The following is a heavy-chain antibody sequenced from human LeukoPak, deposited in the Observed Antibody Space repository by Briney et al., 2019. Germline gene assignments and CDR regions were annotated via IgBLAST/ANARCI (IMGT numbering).Heavy chain of an antibody. D-gene: IGHD6-19*01. CDR1: GFTFGDYA. CDR2: ISWDGGST. CDR3: AKDISPRYSISSGWSRPDY. V-gene: IGHV3-43D*03. Sequence: GGSLRLSCTASGFTFGDYAMHWVRQAPGKGLEWVSLISWDGGSTYYADSVKGRFTISRDNSKNSLYLQMNSLRAEDTALYYCAKDISPRYSISSGWSRPDYWGQGTLVTVSS. J-gene: IGHJ4*02.